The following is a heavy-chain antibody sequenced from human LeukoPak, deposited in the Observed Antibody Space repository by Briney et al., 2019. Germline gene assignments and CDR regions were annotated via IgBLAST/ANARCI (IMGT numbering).Heavy chain of an antibody. D-gene: IGHD3-22*01. J-gene: IGHJ4*02. CDR3: ARHKSSGSYPLDY. Sequence: SETLSLTCIVSGGSISSGSHYWGWIRQPPGKGLEWTGSMHYSGITYYNPSLTSRVTISVDTSKNQFSLTLSSVTAADTAVYYCARHKSSGSYPLDYWGQGILVTVSS. CDR1: GGSISSGSHY. V-gene: IGHV4-39*01. CDR2: MHYSGIT.